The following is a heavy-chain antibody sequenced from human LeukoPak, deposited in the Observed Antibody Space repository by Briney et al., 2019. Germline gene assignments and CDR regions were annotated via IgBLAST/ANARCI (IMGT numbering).Heavy chain of an antibody. V-gene: IGHV3-48*02. CDR2: ISSSSSTI. D-gene: IGHD4-17*01. CDR3: ASRSRRMTTVTTGFDY. J-gene: IGHJ4*02. Sequence: GGSLRLSCAASGFTFSSYSMNWVRQAPGKGLEWVSYISSSSSTICYADSVKGRFTISRDNAKNSLYLQMNSLRDEDTAVYYCASRSRRMTTVTTGFDYWGQGTLVTVSS. CDR1: GFTFSSYS.